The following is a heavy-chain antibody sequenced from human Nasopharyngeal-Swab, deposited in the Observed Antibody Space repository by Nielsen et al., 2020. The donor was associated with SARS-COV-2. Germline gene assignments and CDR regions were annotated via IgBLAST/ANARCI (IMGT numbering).Heavy chain of an antibody. J-gene: IGHJ4*02. D-gene: IGHD1-14*01. CDR2: ITSGGRTQ. V-gene: IGHV3-30*18. CDR3: AKESTTFYYDN. CDR1: GFTFRNHG. Sequence: GESLKISCAASGFTFRNHGMHWVRQAPGKGLEWVGIITSGGRTQVYADSVVGRFTISRDDPENTLFLQMNSLRPEDTAVYYCAKESTTFYYDNWGQGTLVTFSS.